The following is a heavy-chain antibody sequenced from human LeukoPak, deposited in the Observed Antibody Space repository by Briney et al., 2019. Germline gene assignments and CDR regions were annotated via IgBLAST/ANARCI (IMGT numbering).Heavy chain of an antibody. CDR1: GFXFSTYW. CDR2: IKEDGSDK. Sequence: GGSLRLSCAASGFXFSTYWIGWVRQAPGKGLEWVANIKEDGSDKYYVDSVKGRFTISRDNAKNSLYLQMNSLRAEDTAVYYCARVPPRYSGSGSDYWGQGTLVTVSS. CDR3: ARVPPRYSGSGSDY. J-gene: IGHJ4*02. V-gene: IGHV3-7*05. D-gene: IGHD3-10*01.